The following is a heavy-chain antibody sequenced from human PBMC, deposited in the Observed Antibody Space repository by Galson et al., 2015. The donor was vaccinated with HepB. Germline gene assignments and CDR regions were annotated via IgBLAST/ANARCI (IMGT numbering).Heavy chain of an antibody. V-gene: IGHV3-23*01. J-gene: IGHJ4*02. CDR2: ISGSGDYT. D-gene: IGHD5-12*01. CDR3: AKGWGSDFGY. Sequence: SLRLSCAASGITFSSYAFNWVRQAPGKGLEWVSTISGSGDYTNYADPVKGRFAISRDNSKNTLYLQMNGLRADDTAVYYCAKGWGSDFGYWGQGTLVTVSS. CDR1: GITFSSYA.